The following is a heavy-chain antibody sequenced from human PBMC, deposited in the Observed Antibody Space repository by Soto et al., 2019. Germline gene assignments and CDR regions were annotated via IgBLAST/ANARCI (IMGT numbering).Heavy chain of an antibody. CDR3: AREAGKTGYYGMDV. CDR2: IYDDGTI. J-gene: IGHJ6*02. V-gene: IGHV4-4*02. D-gene: IGHD3-9*01. Sequence: QVQVQESGPGLVRPSGTLSLTCAVSGGSINSRDWWSWVRQPPGKGLEWIGDIYDDGTINYDSSLQSRVTISVDKSKNQLSLTLTSVTAADTAVYFCAREAGKTGYYGMDVWGQGTTVIVSS. CDR1: GGSINSRDW.